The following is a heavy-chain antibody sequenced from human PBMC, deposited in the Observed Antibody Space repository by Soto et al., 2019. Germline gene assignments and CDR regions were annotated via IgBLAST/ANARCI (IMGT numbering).Heavy chain of an antibody. D-gene: IGHD3-10*01. J-gene: IGHJ6*02. CDR2: ISAYNGNT. V-gene: IGHV1-18*01. CDR3: ARDVADYYGSGNYYGMDV. Sequence: ASVKVSCKASGYTFTSYGISWVRQAPGQGLEWMGWISAYNGNTNYAQKLQGRVTMTTDTSTSTAYMELRSLRSDDTAVYYCARDVADYYGSGNYYGMDVWGQGTTVTVSS. CDR1: GYTFTSYG.